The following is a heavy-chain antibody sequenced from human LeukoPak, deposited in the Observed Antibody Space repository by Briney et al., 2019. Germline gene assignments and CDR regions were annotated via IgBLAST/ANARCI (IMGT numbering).Heavy chain of an antibody. CDR1: GFTVSSNY. CDR3: ARREPSGRYYTN. D-gene: IGHD1-26*01. CDR2: NSSGST. J-gene: IGHJ4*02. Sequence: PGGSLRLSCAASGFTVSSNYMSWVRQAPGKGLEWVSVNSSGSTYYADSVKGRFTISRDNSKNTLYLQMNSLRAEDTAVYYCARREPSGRYYTNWGQGTLVTVSS. V-gene: IGHV3-53*01.